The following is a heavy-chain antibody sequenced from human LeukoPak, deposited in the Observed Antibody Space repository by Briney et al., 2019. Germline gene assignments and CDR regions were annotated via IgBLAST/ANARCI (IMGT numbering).Heavy chain of an antibody. CDR1: GFTFSSYA. Sequence: PGGSLRLSCAASGFTFSSYAMSWVPHAPGKGLEWVSAISGSGGSTYYADSVKGRFTISRDNSKNTLYLQMNSLRAEDTPVYYCAKDYGSGSYPIYYYGMDVWGQGTTVTVSS. D-gene: IGHD3-10*01. V-gene: IGHV3-23*01. J-gene: IGHJ6*02. CDR3: AKDYGSGSYPIYYYGMDV. CDR2: ISGSGGST.